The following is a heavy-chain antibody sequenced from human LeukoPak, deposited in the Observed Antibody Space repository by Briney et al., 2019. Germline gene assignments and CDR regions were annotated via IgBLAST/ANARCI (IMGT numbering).Heavy chain of an antibody. CDR3: AREGGYSSSWYPAQNWFDP. CDR1: GCTFSSYA. CDR2: IIPIFGTA. D-gene: IGHD6-13*01. Sequence: SVKVSCKASGCTFSSYAISWVRQAPGQGLEWMGGIIPIFGTANYAQKFQGRVTITADKSTSTAYMELSSLRSEDTAVYYCAREGGYSSSWYPAQNWFDPWGQGTLVTVSS. J-gene: IGHJ5*02. V-gene: IGHV1-69*06.